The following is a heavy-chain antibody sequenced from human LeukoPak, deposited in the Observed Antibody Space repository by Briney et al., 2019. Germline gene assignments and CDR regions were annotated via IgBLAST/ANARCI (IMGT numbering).Heavy chain of an antibody. Sequence: GSSLRLFCAASGFIFSSYGMHGVRQAPGKARECVAVIWYDGSNKYYADSVKGRFTISRDNSKDTLYLQMKSLRAEDTAVYSCARDYDYGDYVGVEHGMAVWGKGTTVTASS. J-gene: IGHJ6*04. CDR1: GFIFSSYG. CDR2: IWYDGSNK. V-gene: IGHV3-33*01. D-gene: IGHD4-17*01. CDR3: ARDYDYGDYVGVEHGMAV.